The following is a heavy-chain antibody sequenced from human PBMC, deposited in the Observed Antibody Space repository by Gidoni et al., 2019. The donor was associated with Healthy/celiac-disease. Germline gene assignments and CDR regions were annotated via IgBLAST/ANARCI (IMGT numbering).Heavy chain of an antibody. J-gene: IGHJ4*02. CDR1: GFPFDDYA. D-gene: IGHD3-22*01. CDR3: AKDKGPRITMIPSDY. V-gene: IGHV3-9*01. Sequence: EVRLVESGGGLVQPGRSLVLSCPTLGFPFDDYAMHWVRQGPGKGLEWVSGISWNSGSIGYADSVKGRFTISRDNAKNSLYLQMNSLRAEDTALYYCAKDKGPRITMIPSDYWGQGTLVTVSS. CDR2: ISWNSGSI.